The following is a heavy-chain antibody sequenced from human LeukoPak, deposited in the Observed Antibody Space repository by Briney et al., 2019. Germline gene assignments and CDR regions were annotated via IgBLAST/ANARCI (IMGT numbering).Heavy chain of an antibody. CDR3: ARQGDGHKNCFDK. V-gene: IGHV4-39*01. Sequence: PSETLSLTCTASRGSVSTSSYYWGWIRQPPGKGLEWLGSIFYTGSTYYNPSLKSRVTLSVDMSKNQFSLNLTSVTAADTAVYYCARQGDGHKNCFDKWGQRTLVTVPS. J-gene: IGHJ4*02. CDR2: IFYTGST. D-gene: IGHD5-24*01. CDR1: RGSVSTSSYY.